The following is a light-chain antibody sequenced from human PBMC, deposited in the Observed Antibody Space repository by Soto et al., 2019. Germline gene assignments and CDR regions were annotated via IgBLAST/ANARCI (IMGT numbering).Light chain of an antibody. CDR2: GAS. V-gene: IGKV3-20*01. Sequence: EIVLTQSSGTLSLSPGERATLSCRASQSVSSSFLAWYQQKPGQAPRLLIYGASSRATGIPDRFSGSGSGTDFTLTISRLEPEDVAVYYCQQYDSSPLTFGGGTKVEI. J-gene: IGKJ4*01. CDR1: QSVSSSF. CDR3: QQYDSSPLT.